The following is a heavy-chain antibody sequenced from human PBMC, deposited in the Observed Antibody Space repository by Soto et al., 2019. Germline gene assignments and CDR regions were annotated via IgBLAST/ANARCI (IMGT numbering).Heavy chain of an antibody. Sequence: QGKLVQSGAEVKKPGASVKVSCKASGYTFTRYGISWVRQAPGQGLEWMGWISGYNGDTKYAQKFQGRVTMTGDTSTTTAYMELRSLTSDARAVYYCAKNGQPPYYYYGMDVWGQGTTVTVSS. J-gene: IGHJ6*02. V-gene: IGHV1-18*01. CDR3: AKNGQPPYYYYGMDV. CDR1: GYTFTRYG. CDR2: ISGYNGDT. D-gene: IGHD2-8*01.